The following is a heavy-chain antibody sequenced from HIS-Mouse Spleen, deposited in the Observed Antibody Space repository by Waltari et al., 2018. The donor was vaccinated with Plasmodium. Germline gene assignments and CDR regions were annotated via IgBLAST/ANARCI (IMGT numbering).Heavy chain of an antibody. D-gene: IGHD3-3*01. CDR2: INHSGST. Sequence: QVQLQQWGAGLLKPSETLSLTCAVYGGSFMGYSWGWLPRPPGKGLEWIGEINHSGSTNYNPSLKSRVTISVDTSKNQFSLKLSSVTAADTAVYYCARVTSSGVYWYFDLWGRGTLVTVSS. CDR1: GGSFMGYS. J-gene: IGHJ2*01. V-gene: IGHV4-34*01. CDR3: ARVTSSGVYWYFDL.